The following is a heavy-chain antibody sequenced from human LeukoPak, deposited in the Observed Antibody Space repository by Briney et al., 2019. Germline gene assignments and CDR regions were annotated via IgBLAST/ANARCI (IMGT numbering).Heavy chain of an antibody. V-gene: IGHV4-59*01. D-gene: IGHD4-17*01. CDR1: GGSISSYY. J-gene: IGHJ4*02. CDR3: ASTTVTTGGVDY. Sequence: SETLSLTCTVSGGSISSYYWSWIRQPPGKGLEGIGYIYYSGSTNYNPSLESRVTISVDTSKNQFSLKLSSVTAADTAVYYCASTTVTTGGVDYWGQGTLVTVSS. CDR2: IYYSGST.